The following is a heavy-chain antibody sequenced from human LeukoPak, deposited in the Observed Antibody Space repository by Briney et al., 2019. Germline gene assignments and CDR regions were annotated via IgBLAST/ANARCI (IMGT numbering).Heavy chain of an antibody. V-gene: IGHV1-69*04. J-gene: IGHJ5*02. CDR2: IIPILGIA. CDR1: GGTFSSYA. Sequence: ASVKVSCKASGGTFSSYAISWVRQAPGQGLEWMRRIIPILGIANYAQKFQGRVTITADKSTSTAYMELSSLRSEDTAVYYCARDPYDFWSGTYPFDPWGQGTLVTVSS. D-gene: IGHD3-3*01. CDR3: ARDPYDFWSGTYPFDP.